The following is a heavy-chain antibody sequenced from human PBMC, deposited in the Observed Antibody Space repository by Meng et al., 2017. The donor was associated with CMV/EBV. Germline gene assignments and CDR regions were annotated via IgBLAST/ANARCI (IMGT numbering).Heavy chain of an antibody. D-gene: IGHD3-3*01. CDR2: IIPIFGTA. J-gene: IGHJ5*02. Sequence: TFSSSAIGWVRPAPGQGLEWMGGIIPIFGTANYAQKFQGRVTITADESTSTAYMELSSLRSEDTAVYYCARVFAPNYDFWSGQRFDPWGQGTLVTVSS. V-gene: IGHV1-69*01. CDR3: ARVFAPNYDFWSGQRFDP. CDR1: TFSSSA.